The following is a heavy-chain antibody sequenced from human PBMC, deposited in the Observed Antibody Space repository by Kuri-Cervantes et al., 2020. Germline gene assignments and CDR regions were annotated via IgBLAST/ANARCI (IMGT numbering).Heavy chain of an antibody. D-gene: IGHD4-17*01. CDR1: GFIFNTYG. V-gene: IGHV3-33*01. CDR2: IWYDGSNK. CDR3: ARDSTVTTWVYYYGMDV. J-gene: IGHJ6*02. Sequence: GESLKISCAASGFIFNTYGIHWVRQAPGKGLEWVAVIWYDGSNKYYADSVKGRFTISRDNSKNTLYLQMNSLRAEDTAVYYCARDSTVTTWVYYYGMDVWGQGTTVTVSS.